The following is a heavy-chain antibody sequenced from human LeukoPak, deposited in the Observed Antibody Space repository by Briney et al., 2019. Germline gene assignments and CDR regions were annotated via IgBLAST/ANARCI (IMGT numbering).Heavy chain of an antibody. CDR3: AKGVGVVPAAIDY. D-gene: IGHD2-2*01. J-gene: IGHJ4*02. CDR2: ISGSGGST. Sequence: GGPLRLSCAASGFTFSSYAMSWVRQAPGKGLEWVSAISGSGGSTYCADSVKGRFTISRDNSKNTLYLQMNSLRAEDTAVYYCAKGVGVVPAAIDYWGQGTLVTVSS. CDR1: GFTFSSYA. V-gene: IGHV3-23*01.